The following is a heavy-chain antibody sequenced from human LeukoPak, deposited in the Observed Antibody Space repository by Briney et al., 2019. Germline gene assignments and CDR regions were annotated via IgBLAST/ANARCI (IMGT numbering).Heavy chain of an antibody. J-gene: IGHJ4*02. Sequence: ASVKLSCKASGYTFSSYYMHWVRQAPGPGLEWMGIMNPSGGSTSYAKKFQGRVTMTRDTSTSTVYMELSSLRSEDTAVYYCARDLAGGGVPTGYWGQGTLVTVSS. CDR2: MNPSGGST. V-gene: IGHV1-46*01. CDR3: ARDLAGGGVPTGY. CDR1: GYTFSSYY. D-gene: IGHD1-14*01.